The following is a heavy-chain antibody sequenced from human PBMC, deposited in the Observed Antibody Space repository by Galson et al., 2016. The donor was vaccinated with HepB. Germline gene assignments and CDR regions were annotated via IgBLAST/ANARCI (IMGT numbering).Heavy chain of an antibody. CDR1: GGSFSGYY. J-gene: IGHJ4*02. V-gene: IGHV4-34*01. Sequence: SETLSLTCAVSGGSFSGYYWNWIRQPPGKGLEWIGEINHIGSTKYNSSLKSRVTISVDTSKNQFSLRLTYVTAADTAVYYCARGRGELRWFGTIDYWGQGTLVTVS. CDR3: ARGRGELRWFGTIDY. D-gene: IGHD3-10*01. CDR2: INHIGST.